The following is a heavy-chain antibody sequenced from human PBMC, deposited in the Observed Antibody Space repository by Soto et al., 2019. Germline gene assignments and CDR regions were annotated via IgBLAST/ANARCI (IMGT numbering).Heavy chain of an antibody. CDR1: GFTFTTHA. Sequence: QVHHVQSGAEVKEPGASVKVSCKTSGFTFTTHAIHWVRQAPGQRFEWMGWINAGNGNTKYSQRFQDRVTITRDTSASTAYMELSSLTSEDRAVYYCARRNNSGPIDYWGQGTLVTVSS. CDR3: ARRNNSGPIDY. D-gene: IGHD5-12*01. CDR2: INAGNGNT. J-gene: IGHJ4*02. V-gene: IGHV1-3*01.